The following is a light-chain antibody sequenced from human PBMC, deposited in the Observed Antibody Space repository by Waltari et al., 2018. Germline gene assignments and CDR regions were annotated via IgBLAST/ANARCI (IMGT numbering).Light chain of an antibody. J-gene: IGKJ1*01. Sequence: AIRMTQSPSSLPASTGDRVTITCRASQGISSYLAWYQQKPGKAPKLLIYAASTLQSGVPSRLSGSGSGTDFTLTISCLQSEDFATYYCQQYYSYPWTFGQGTKVEIK. CDR3: QQYYSYPWT. V-gene: IGKV1-8*01. CDR2: AAS. CDR1: QGISSY.